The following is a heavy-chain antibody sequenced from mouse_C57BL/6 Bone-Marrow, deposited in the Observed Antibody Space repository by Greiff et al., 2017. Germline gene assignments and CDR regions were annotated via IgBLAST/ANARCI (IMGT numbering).Heavy chain of an antibody. CDR1: GYTFTDYY. CDR3: ARYDWCCDV. Sequence: VQLQQSGPVLVKPGASVKMSCKASGYTFTDYYMNWVKQSHGKSLEWIGVINPYNGGTSYNQKFKGKATLSVDKSSSTAYMELNSLTSEDSAVCYCARYDWCCDVGGTGTTATVTA. CDR2: INPYNGGT. J-gene: IGHJ1*03. V-gene: IGHV1-19*01.